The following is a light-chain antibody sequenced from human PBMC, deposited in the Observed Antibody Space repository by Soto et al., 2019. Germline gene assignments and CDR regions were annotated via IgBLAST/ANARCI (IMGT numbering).Light chain of an antibody. CDR2: AAS. Sequence: DIQMTQSPSSLSASVGDRVTITCRASQGIRNDLGWYQQKPGKAPKRLIYAASSVQSGAPSRFIGSGSGTDVTLTMSSLQPEDFATYYHVQHNSYPRTFGRGTKVEIK. V-gene: IGKV1-17*01. CDR3: VQHNSYPRT. CDR1: QGIRND. J-gene: IGKJ1*01.